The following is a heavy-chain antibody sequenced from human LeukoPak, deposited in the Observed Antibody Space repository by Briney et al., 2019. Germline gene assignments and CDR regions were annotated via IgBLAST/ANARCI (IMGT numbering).Heavy chain of an antibody. D-gene: IGHD3-10*01. CDR2: INSDENST. V-gene: IGHV3-74*01. J-gene: IGHJ6*04. Sequence: GGSLRLSCAASGFAFSSYCMHWVRQAPGEGLVCVSPINSDENSTYYADSVKGRFTISRDSAKNTLHLQMNSLRAEDTAVYYCARDRRSGSFGEGGMDVWGKGTTVTASS. CDR1: GFAFSSYC. CDR3: ARDRRSGSFGEGGMDV.